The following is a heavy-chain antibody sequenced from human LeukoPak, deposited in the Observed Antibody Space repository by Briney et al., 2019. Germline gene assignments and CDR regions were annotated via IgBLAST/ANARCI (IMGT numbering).Heavy chain of an antibody. CDR1: GGSFSGYY. V-gene: IGHV4-34*01. CDR2: INHSGST. J-gene: IGHJ3*02. D-gene: IGHD3-22*01. Sequence: SETLSLTCAVYGGSFSGYYWSWIRQPPGKGLEWIGEINHSGSTNYNPSLKSRVTISVDTSKNQFSLKLSSVTAADTAVYYCARGHYYDSSGYYYSDAFDIWGQGTMVTVSS. CDR3: ARGHYYDSSGYYYSDAFDI.